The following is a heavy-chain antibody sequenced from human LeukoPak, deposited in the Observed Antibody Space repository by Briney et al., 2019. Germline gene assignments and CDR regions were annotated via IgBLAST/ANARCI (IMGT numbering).Heavy chain of an antibody. CDR2: IIPIFGTA. V-gene: IGHV1-69*13. CDR3: ARAHSSGWYHQYYFDY. Sequence: SVKVSCKASGGTFSSYAISWVRQAPGQGLEWMGGIIPIFGTANYAQKFQGRVTITADESTSTAYMELSSLRSEDTAVYYCARAHSSGWYHQYYFDYWGQGTLVTVSS. D-gene: IGHD6-19*01. J-gene: IGHJ4*02. CDR1: GGTFSSYA.